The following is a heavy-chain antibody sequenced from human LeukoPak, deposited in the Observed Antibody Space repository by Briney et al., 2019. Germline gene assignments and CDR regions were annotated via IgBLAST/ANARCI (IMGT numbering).Heavy chain of an antibody. CDR1: GYTLTELS. CDR3: ATGPSQGVFWSGYFFDY. J-gene: IGHJ4*02. Sequence: GASVKVSCKVSGYTLTELSMHWVRQAPGKGLEWMGGFDPEDGETIYAQKFQGRVTMTEDTSTDTAYMELSSLRSEDTAVYYCATGPSQGVFWSGYFFDYWGQGTLVTVSS. V-gene: IGHV1-24*01. CDR2: FDPEDGET. D-gene: IGHD3-3*01.